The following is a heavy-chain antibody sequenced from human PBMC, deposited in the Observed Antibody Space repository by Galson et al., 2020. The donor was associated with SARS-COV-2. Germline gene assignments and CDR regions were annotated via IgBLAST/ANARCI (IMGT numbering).Heavy chain of an antibody. D-gene: IGHD2-15*01. V-gene: IGHV4-4*02. CDR3: AREECSGPSCHSVGFDY. CDR1: GGSITSSHW. J-gene: IGHJ4*02. CDR2: ISLTGST. Sequence: SETLSLTCDVSGGSITSSHWWSWVRQPPGKGLEWVGEISLTGSTNFNPSLKSRVKMSLDKSNNQFSLRLNSVTAADTAVYYCAREECSGPSCHSVGFDYWGQGALVNVSS.